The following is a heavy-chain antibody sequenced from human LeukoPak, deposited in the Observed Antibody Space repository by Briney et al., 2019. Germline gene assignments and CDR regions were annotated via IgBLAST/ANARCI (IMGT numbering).Heavy chain of an antibody. CDR2: INHSGST. J-gene: IGHJ4*02. CDR3: ARDLSGVTGYTYGRGIDY. CDR1: GGSFSGYY. Sequence: SETLSLTCAVYGGSFSGYYWSWLRQPPGKGLEWIGEINHSGSTNYNTSLKRRVTISVDTSKNQYSLKMSSVTDATTAVYYCARDLSGVTGYTYGRGIDYWGQGTLVTVSS. V-gene: IGHV4-34*01. D-gene: IGHD5-18*01.